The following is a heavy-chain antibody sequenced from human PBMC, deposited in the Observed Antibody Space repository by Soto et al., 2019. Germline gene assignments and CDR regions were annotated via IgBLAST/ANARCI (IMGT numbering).Heavy chain of an antibody. D-gene: IGHD3-10*01. J-gene: IGHJ4*02. CDR2: ASYDGSET. CDR3: VRDSGWPILNFDS. V-gene: IGHV3-30*03. Sequence: GGSLRLSCTASGFDFRSYGIHWVRQAPGRGLEWVAAASYDGSETYYADPAKGRFTVSKEISKNTAFLQMNALGHEDTAVYFCVRDSGWPILNFDSWGQGTLVTVSS. CDR1: GFDFRSYG.